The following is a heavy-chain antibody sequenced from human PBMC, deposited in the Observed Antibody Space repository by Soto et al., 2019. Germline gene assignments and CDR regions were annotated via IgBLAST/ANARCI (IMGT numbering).Heavy chain of an antibody. CDR3: ASARYNTYYYDSSGSQVNAFDI. D-gene: IGHD3-22*01. J-gene: IGHJ3*02. CDR1: GGTFSSYA. CDR2: IIPIFGTA. V-gene: IGHV1-69*01. Sequence: KVSCKASGGTFSSYAISWVRQAPGQGLEWMGGIIPIFGTANYAQKFQGRVTITADESTSTAYMELSSLRSEDTAVYYCASARYNTYYYDSSGSQVNAFDIWGQGTMVTVSS.